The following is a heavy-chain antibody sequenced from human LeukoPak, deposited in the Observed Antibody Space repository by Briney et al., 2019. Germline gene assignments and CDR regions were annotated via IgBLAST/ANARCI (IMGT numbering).Heavy chain of an antibody. CDR1: GFTFSIYA. V-gene: IGHV3-23*01. J-gene: IGHJ4*02. CDR3: ARVYWYGTYFDY. CDR2: LSATGGRT. Sequence: GGSLRLSCAASGFTFSIYAMTWVRQAPGKGLEWVSALSATGGRTFYADSVKGRFTISRDNAKNTLYLQMNSLRAEDTAVYYCARVYWYGTYFDYWGQGTLVTVSS. D-gene: IGHD6-13*01.